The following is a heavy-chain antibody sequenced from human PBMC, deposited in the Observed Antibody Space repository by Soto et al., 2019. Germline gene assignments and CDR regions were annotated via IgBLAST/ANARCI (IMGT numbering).Heavy chain of an antibody. CDR3: AKEACSGGSCYSGGNDW. CDR2: ISGSGDNT. D-gene: IGHD2-15*01. CDR1: GFTFSSFA. J-gene: IGHJ4*02. V-gene: IGHV3-23*01. Sequence: GGSLRLSCAASGFTFSSFAMHWVRQAPGKGLEWVSTISGSGDNTYYADSVRGRFTISRDNSKDTLYLQMNSLRVEDTAVYYCAKEACSGGSCYSGGNDWWGQGTLVTVSS.